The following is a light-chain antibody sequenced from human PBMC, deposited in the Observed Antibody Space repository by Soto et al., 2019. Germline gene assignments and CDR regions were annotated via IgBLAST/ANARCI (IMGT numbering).Light chain of an antibody. CDR3: QLANRFPFA. CDR2: GAS. CDR1: RDISNS. Sequence: DIPVHQSPSAVSASVGDGLTITCRASRDISNSLAWYQQTPGKAPKLLLRGASSLHRGVPSRFSGGGAGTEFTLTFSSLQPEDFATYYCQLANRFPFAFGQGTRLENK. J-gene: IGKJ5*01. V-gene: IGKV1-12*01.